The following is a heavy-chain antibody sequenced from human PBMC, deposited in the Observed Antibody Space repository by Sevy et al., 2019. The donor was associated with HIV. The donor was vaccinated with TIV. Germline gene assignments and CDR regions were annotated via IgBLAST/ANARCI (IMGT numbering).Heavy chain of an antibody. J-gene: IGHJ4*02. Sequence: SETLSLTCTVSGGSINSGDFYWSWIRQPPGKGLEWIGYIYDSGSTYSTPSLRSRLTISVDTSKRQFSLRLRSVTAADTAVYFCSRSTTWINYLVSWGQGALVTASS. CDR2: IYDSGST. V-gene: IGHV4-30-4*01. CDR1: GGSINSGDFY. D-gene: IGHD1-1*01. CDR3: SRSTTWINYLVS.